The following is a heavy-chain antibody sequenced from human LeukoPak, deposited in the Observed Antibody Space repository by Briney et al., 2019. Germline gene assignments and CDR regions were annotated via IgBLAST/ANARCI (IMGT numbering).Heavy chain of an antibody. CDR1: GGSISSSSYY. CDR2: IYYSGST. D-gene: IGHD1-26*01. CDR3: ANLGGIYYYYYYMDV. J-gene: IGHJ6*03. V-gene: IGHV4-39*07. Sequence: PSETLSLTCTVSGGSISSSSYYWGWIRQPPGKGLEWIESIYYSGSTYYNPSLKSRVTISVDTSKNQFSLKLSSVTAADTAVYYCANLGGIYYYYYYMDVWGKGTTVTVSS.